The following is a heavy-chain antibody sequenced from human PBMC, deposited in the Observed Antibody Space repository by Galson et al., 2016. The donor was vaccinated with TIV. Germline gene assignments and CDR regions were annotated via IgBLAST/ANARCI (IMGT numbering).Heavy chain of an antibody. Sequence: SVKVSCKASGYIFIAYYIHWVRQARGHGLEWMGRINPNSGDTNSAQKFQGRVTMTRDTSIRTAYLELSRLTSDDTAVYFCAQAVYYDSTAYYLHYWGQGTLVTVSS. D-gene: IGHD3-22*01. CDR1: GYIFIAYY. V-gene: IGHV1-2*06. CDR3: AQAVYYDSTAYYLHY. J-gene: IGHJ1*01. CDR2: INPNSGDT.